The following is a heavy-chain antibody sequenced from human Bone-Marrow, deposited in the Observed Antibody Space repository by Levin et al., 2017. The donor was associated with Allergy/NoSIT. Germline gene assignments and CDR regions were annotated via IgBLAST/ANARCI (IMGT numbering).Heavy chain of an antibody. D-gene: IGHD4-17*01. Sequence: SCAASGFIFSNYGMHWVRQAPGTGLEWVAVISYDGSDEYYADSVKGRFTISRDNSKNRLYLLMNSLRAEDTALYYCAKDHLPLPVTTTGNWGQGTLVSVSS. CDR2: ISYDGSDE. V-gene: IGHV3-30*18. CDR1: GFIFSNYG. J-gene: IGHJ4*02. CDR3: AKDHLPLPVTTTGN.